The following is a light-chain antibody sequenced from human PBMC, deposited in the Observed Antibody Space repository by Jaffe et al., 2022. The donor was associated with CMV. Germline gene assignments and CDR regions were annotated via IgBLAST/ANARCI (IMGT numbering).Light chain of an antibody. J-gene: IGLJ2*01. Sequence: QTVVTQEPSLTVSPGGTVTLTCASSTGAVTRGHYVNWFQQRPGQVPTALIYHTEHRHSWTPSRFSGSLLGDKAALTLSGVRPEDEAEYFCLLYFGGPVVFGGGTKLTVL. CDR1: TGAVTRGHY. V-gene: IGLV7-43*01. CDR2: HTE. CDR3: LLYFGGPVV.